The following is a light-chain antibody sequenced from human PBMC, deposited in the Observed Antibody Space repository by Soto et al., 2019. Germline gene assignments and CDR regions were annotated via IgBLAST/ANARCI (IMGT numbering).Light chain of an antibody. CDR2: SVS. CDR1: QGIGND. J-gene: IGKJ1*01. Sequence: DIQMTQSPSSLSASVGDRVTSTCLASQGIGNDLGWYQQKPGKAPKRLIYSVSSLQSGVPSRFSGSGSGTDFTLTISSLQPEDFATYYCQQSYSTPWTVGQGTKVEIK. CDR3: QQSYSTPWT. V-gene: IGKV1-39*01.